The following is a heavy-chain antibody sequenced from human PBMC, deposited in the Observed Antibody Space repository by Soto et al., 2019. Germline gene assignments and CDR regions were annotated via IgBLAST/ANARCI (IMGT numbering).Heavy chain of an antibody. Sequence: PSETLSLTCTVSGGSISSSNYFWGWIRQPPGKGLEWIGSMYYSGSTYYNPSLKSRVTISADTSRNQFSLKLSSVTVADTAVYYCAGQPYNSRFDPWGQGTLVTVSS. V-gene: IGHV4-39*01. D-gene: IGHD1-20*01. CDR1: GGSISSSNYF. CDR2: MYYSGST. CDR3: AGQPYNSRFDP. J-gene: IGHJ5*02.